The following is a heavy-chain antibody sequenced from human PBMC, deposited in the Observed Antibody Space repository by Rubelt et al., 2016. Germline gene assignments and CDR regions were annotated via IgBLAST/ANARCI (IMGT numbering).Heavy chain of an antibody. Sequence: GGGVVQPGRSLRLSCAASGFTFSSYAMSWVRQAPGKGLEWVSAISGSGGSTYYADSVKGRFTISRDNSKNTLYLQMNSLRAEDTAVYYCAKDCCGSGSYYRSLSRKNGMDVWGQGTTVTVSS. V-gene: IGHV3-23*01. CDR3: AKDCCGSGSYYRSLSRKNGMDV. D-gene: IGHD3-10*01. CDR2: ISGSGGST. CDR1: GFTFSSYA. J-gene: IGHJ6*02.